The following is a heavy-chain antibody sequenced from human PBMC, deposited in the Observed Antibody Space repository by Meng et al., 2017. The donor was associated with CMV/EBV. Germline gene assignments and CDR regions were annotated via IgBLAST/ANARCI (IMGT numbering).Heavy chain of an antibody. CDR2: ILYDGTNK. Sequence: GESLKISCAASGFTFSSYGMHWVRQAPGKGLEWVAFILYDGTNKYYADSVKGRFTISRDNSKNTLYLQMNSLTAEDTAVYYCAKDLGCSSTSCYRFDPWGQGTLVTVSS. CDR3: AKDLGCSSTSCYRFDP. D-gene: IGHD2-2*02. V-gene: IGHV3-30*02. CDR1: GFTFSSYG. J-gene: IGHJ5*02.